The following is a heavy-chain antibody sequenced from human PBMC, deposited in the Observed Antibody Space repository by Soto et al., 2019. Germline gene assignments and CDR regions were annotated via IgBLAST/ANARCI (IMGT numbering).Heavy chain of an antibody. V-gene: IGHV4-59*01. CDR1: GGSISSYY. CDR2: IYYSGST. J-gene: IGHJ6*02. Sequence: SETLSLTCTVSGGSISSYYWSWIRQPPGKGLEWIGYIYYSGSTNYNPSLKSRVTISVDTSKNQFSLKLSSVTAADTAVYYCARVDTGGAVGAESRDVWGQGTTVTVSS. CDR3: ARVDTGGAVGAESRDV. D-gene: IGHD1-26*01.